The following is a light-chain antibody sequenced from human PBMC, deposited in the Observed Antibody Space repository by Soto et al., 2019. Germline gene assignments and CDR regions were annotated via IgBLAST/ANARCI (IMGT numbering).Light chain of an antibody. CDR2: DTS. CDR3: HQCNSYSWT. CDR1: DSINRW. J-gene: IGKJ1*01. V-gene: IGKV1-5*01. Sequence: DIQMTQSPSTLSASMGDRVTITCRASDSINRWLAWYQQKPGQAARLLIYDTSTLKSGVPSRFSGSGSGTEFTLTIANLQPDDFATYFCHQCNSYSWTFGQGTKV.